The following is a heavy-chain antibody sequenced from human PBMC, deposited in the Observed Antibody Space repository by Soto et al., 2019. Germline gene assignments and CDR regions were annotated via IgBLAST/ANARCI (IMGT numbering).Heavy chain of an antibody. J-gene: IGHJ4*01. Sequence: GQYLNISCNGSGYNFTNHWIGWVRPMPGKGLEWMGVIFPGDSDTRYSPSFQGQVTISVDKSISTAYLQWSSLRASDTAMYYCARGYCTSISCYSTFNYWGQGTLVTV. CDR3: ARGYCTSISCYSTFNY. CDR2: IFPGDSDT. V-gene: IGHV5-51*01. CDR1: GYNFTNHW. D-gene: IGHD2-2*01.